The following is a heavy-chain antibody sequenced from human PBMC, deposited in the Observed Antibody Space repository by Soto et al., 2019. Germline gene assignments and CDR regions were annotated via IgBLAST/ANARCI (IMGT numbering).Heavy chain of an antibody. CDR1: GYTFTGYY. V-gene: IGHV1-2*02. Sequence: ASVKVSCKASGYTFTGYYMHWVRQAPGPGLEWMGWNNPNSGGTNYAQKFQGRVTMTRDTSISTAYMELSRLRADDTAVYYCARDPHGSSSSGTNYYYYYGMDVWGQGTTVTVSS. D-gene: IGHD6-6*01. CDR2: NNPNSGGT. J-gene: IGHJ6*02. CDR3: ARDPHGSSSSGTNYYYYYGMDV.